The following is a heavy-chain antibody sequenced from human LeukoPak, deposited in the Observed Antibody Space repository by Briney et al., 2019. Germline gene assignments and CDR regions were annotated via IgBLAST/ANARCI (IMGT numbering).Heavy chain of an antibody. J-gene: IGHJ5*02. CDR2: MNPNSCNT. D-gene: IGHD4-17*01. V-gene: IGHV1-8*01. CDR3: ARVHDYGDHNWFDP. Sequence: ASVKVSCKASGYTFTSYDINWVRQATGQGLEWMGWMNPNSCNTGYAQKFQGRVTMTRNTSISTAYMELSSLRSEDTAVYYCARVHDYGDHNWFDPWGQGTLVTVSS. CDR1: GYTFTSYD.